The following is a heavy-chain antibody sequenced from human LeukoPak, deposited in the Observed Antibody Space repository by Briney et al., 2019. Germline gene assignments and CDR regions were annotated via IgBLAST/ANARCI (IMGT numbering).Heavy chain of an antibody. D-gene: IGHD3-16*01. V-gene: IGHV5-51*02. CDR3: ARRGFGGVTEAYYFDY. CDR1: GYTFFSYW. Sequence: ESLKISSKASGYTFFSYWTGWVRQPPGKGMEWMGIIYPVDSDTRYSPSSHGQVTISADKSISTAYLQWSSLKASDTATYYCARRGFGGVTEAYYFDYWGQGTLVTVSS. CDR2: IYPVDSDT. J-gene: IGHJ4*02.